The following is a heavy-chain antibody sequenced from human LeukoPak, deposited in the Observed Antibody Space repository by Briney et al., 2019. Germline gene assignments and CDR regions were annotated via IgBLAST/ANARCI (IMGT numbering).Heavy chain of an antibody. Sequence: SETLSHTCTLSGGSFNFYFWHWIRQPSGKGPEVLADIYNRGSTQYNPSLRGRGTISVDTSRNHVSLALTSVTAADTAVYFCARDSNWGFQWGPGTLVTVSS. CDR2: IYNRGST. V-gene: IGHV4-34*01. CDR3: ARDSNWGFQ. D-gene: IGHD7-27*01. CDR1: GGSFNFYF. J-gene: IGHJ4*02.